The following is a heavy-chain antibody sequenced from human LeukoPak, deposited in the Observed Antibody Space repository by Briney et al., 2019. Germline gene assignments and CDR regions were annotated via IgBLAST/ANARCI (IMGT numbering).Heavy chain of an antibody. V-gene: IGHV3-21*01. J-gene: IGHJ4*02. D-gene: IGHD3-22*01. Sequence: GGSLRLSCAGSGFTFSGYIMNWVRHAPGKGLEWVSSISESSVYINYADSVKGRFTIPRDNAKYSLYLQMTSLRAEDTAVYYCATSYYDSSGYPHSDLDYWGQGTLVTVSS. CDR1: GFTFSGYI. CDR3: ATSYYDSSGYPHSDLDY. CDR2: ISESSVYI.